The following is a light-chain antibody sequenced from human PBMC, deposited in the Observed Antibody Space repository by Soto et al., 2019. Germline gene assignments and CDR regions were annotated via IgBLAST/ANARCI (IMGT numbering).Light chain of an antibody. Sequence: ETVMAQSPATLSLSPGETATLSCRASQSVRSKLAWYQQKPGQGPRLLIHSASTRVTGIPARFSGSGSGTEFTLTISSLQSEDFAVYYCQQYNNWPPITFGQGTRLEIK. CDR2: SAS. CDR3: QQYNNWPPIT. J-gene: IGKJ5*01. CDR1: QSVRSK. V-gene: IGKV3-15*01.